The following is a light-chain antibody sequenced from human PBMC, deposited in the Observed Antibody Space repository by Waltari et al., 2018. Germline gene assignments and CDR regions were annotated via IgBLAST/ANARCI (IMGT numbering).Light chain of an antibody. CDR3: CSYAVGAIYV. J-gene: IGLJ1*01. Sequence: TALTQPTSVSGPPGQSITISSTGTSSDLGSYNIVFWYQQHPGKAPKLMMYEGSNRPSGISHRFSGSKSGNTASLTISGLQAEDEADYYCCSYAVGAIYVFGTGTKVTVL. V-gene: IGLV2-23*01. CDR1: SSDLGSYNI. CDR2: EGS.